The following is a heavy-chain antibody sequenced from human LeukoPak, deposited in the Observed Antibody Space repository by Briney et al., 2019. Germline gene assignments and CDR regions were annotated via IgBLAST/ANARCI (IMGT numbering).Heavy chain of an antibody. CDR3: ASAWSSGRQGGYYFDY. Sequence: PSETLSLTCAVYGGSFSGYYWSWIRQPPGKGLEWLGEINQSGSTNYNPSLKSRVTISVDTSKNQFSLKLSSVTAADTAVFYCASAWSSGRQGGYYFDYWGQGTLVTVSS. D-gene: IGHD3-22*01. V-gene: IGHV4-34*01. J-gene: IGHJ4*02. CDR1: GGSFSGYY. CDR2: INQSGST.